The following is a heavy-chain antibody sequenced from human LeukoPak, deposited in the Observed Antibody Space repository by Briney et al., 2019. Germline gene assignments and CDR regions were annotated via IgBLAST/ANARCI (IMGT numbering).Heavy chain of an antibody. J-gene: IGHJ4*02. V-gene: IGHV1-24*01. CDR3: ATDSPLGGVLRYFDWLFELGY. CDR2: LDPEDGET. D-gene: IGHD3-9*01. Sequence: ASVKVSCKVSGYTLTELSMHWVRQAPGKGLEWMGGLDPEDGETIYAQKFQGRVTMTEDTSTDTAYMELSSLRSEDTAVYYCATDSPLGGVLRYFDWLFELGYWGQGTLVTVSS. CDR1: GYTLTELS.